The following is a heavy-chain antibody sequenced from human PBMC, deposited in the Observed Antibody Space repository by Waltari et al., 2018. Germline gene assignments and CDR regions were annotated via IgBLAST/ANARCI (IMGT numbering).Heavy chain of an antibody. CDR1: GGTFSSYA. CDR3: ARVVAVAGTVVGWFDP. V-gene: IGHV1-69*10. CDR2: IFPFLCIA. D-gene: IGHD6-19*01. J-gene: IGHJ5*02. Sequence: QVQLVQSGAEVKKPGSSVKVSCKASGGTFSSYAISWVRPAPGQGLEWMGVIFPFLCIANYAQKFQCRVTITAVKSTSTAYMELSSLRSEDTAVYYCARVVAVAGTVVGWFDPWGQVTLVTVSS.